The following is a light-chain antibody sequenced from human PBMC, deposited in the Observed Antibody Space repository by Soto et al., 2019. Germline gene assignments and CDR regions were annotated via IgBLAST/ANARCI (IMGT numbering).Light chain of an antibody. V-gene: IGKV3-20*01. J-gene: IGKJ1*01. Sequence: EIVLTQSPVTLSLSPGEIATLSCGASQSVTSNYLAWYQQKPGQAPRLLIFGASIRVTGIPDRFIGSGSGTDFTLFISRLEPEDFAVYYCQKYGSSPWKFGQGTKVDIK. CDR2: GAS. CDR3: QKYGSSPWK. CDR1: QSVTSNY.